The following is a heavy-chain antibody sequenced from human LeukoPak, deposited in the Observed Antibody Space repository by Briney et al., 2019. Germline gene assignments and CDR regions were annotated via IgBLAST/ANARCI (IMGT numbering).Heavy chain of an antibody. Sequence: GGSLRLSCAVSGFSVNNHYISWVRQAPGKGLEWVSVIYSGGSTYYADSVKGRFTISRDNSKNTLYLQMNSLRAEDTAVYYCARELRSSLGLDYWGQGTLVTVSS. J-gene: IGHJ4*02. D-gene: IGHD6-6*01. CDR1: GFSVNNHY. V-gene: IGHV3-66*02. CDR2: IYSGGST. CDR3: ARELRSSLGLDY.